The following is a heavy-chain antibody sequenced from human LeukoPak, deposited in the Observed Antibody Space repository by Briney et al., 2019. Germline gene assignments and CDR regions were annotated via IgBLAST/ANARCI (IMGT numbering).Heavy chain of an antibody. Sequence: ASVKVSCKASGYTFTSYYMHWVRQAPGQGLEWMGIINPSGGSTSYAQKFQGRVTMTRDTSTSTVYMELSSLRSEDTAVYYCARDYGSSTSCYVFDYWGQGTLVTVSS. CDR1: GYTFTSYY. D-gene: IGHD2-2*01. V-gene: IGHV1-46*01. CDR3: ARDYGSSTSCYVFDY. CDR2: INPSGGST. J-gene: IGHJ4*02.